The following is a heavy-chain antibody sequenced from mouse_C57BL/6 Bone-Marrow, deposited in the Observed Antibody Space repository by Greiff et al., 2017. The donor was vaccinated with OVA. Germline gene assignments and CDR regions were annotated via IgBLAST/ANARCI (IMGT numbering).Heavy chain of an antibody. V-gene: IGHV2-2*01. CDR1: GFSLTSYG. J-gene: IGHJ3*01. CDR3: ARKRYDYAWFAY. D-gene: IGHD2-4*01. Sequence: QVQLKESGPGLVQPSQSLSITCKVSGFSLTSYGVHWVRQSPGKGLEWLGVIWSGGSTDYNAAFISRLSISKDNSKSQVFFKMNSLQADDTAIYYCARKRYDYAWFAYWGQGTLVTVSA. CDR2: IWSGGST.